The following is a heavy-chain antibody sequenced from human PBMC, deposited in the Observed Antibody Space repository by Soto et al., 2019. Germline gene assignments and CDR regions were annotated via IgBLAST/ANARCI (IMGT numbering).Heavy chain of an antibody. CDR1: GGSFSGYY. D-gene: IGHD6-19*01. V-gene: IGHV4-34*01. CDR3: ARGGGIAARPRYSSGWFLGYFDY. CDR2: INHSGST. Sequence: SETLSLTCAVYGGSFSGYYCRWIRQPPGKGLEWIGEINHSGSTNYNPSLKSRVTISVDTSKNQFSLKLSSVTAADTAVYYCARGGGIAARPRYSSGWFLGYFDYWGQGTLVTVS. J-gene: IGHJ4*02.